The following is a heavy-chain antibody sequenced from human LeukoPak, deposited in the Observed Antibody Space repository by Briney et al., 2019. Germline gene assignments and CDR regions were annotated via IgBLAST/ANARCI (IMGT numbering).Heavy chain of an antibody. D-gene: IGHD5-18*01. J-gene: IGHJ4*02. CDR3: ARGAALFTHRYFDY. CDR1: GFTFTNYA. CDR2: ITGGGGNT. V-gene: IGHV3-23*01. Sequence: PGGSLRLSCAASGFTFTNYAMHWVRQTPGKGLEWVSAITGGGGNTYYADSVKGRFTISRDNSKNTVYMQMNSLRAEDTAVYYCARGAALFTHRYFDYGGQGFLVTVSS.